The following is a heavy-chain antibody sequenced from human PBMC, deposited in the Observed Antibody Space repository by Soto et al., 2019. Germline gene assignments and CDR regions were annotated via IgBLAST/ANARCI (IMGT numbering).Heavy chain of an antibody. D-gene: IGHD4-17*01. CDR3: ARDPDDGDS. J-gene: IGHJ5*02. CDR1: GFTFSSYS. Sequence: EVQLVESGGGLVTPGGSLRLSCAASGFTFSSYSMNWVRQAPGKGLEWVSSVIPSGSRFYADSVKGRFTVSRDNAKNSLFLQMNSLRTEDTAVYYCARDPDDGDSWGQGTLVTVSS. CDR2: VIPSGSR. V-gene: IGHV3-21*01.